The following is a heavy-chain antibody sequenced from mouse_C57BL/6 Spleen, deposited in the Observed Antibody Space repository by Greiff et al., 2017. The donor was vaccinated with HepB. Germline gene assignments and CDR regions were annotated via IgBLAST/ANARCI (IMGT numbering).Heavy chain of an antibody. CDR2: IYPRSGNT. J-gene: IGHJ4*01. V-gene: IGHV1-81*01. D-gene: IGHD3-1*01. CDR3: AQSLGRGAMDY. Sequence: VQLQQSGAELARPGASVKLSCKASGYTFTSYGISWVKQSTGQGLEWIGEIYPRSGNTYYNEKFKGKATLTEDKSSSTAYMELRSLTAEDSAVYFSAQSLGRGAMDYWGQGTPVTVSS. CDR1: GYTFTSYG.